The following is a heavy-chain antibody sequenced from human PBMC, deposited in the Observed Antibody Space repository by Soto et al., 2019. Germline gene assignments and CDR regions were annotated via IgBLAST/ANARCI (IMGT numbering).Heavy chain of an antibody. J-gene: IGHJ4*02. V-gene: IGHV1-18*01. D-gene: IGHD6-19*01. Sequence: VKVSCKASGYTFTSYGISWVRQAPGQGLEWMGWISAYNGNTNYAQKLQGRVTMTTDTSTSTAYMELRSLRSDDTAVYYCARDIGEVAADSGPTFDYWGQGTLVTVSS. CDR3: ARDIGEVAADSGPTFDY. CDR1: GYTFTSYG. CDR2: ISAYNGNT.